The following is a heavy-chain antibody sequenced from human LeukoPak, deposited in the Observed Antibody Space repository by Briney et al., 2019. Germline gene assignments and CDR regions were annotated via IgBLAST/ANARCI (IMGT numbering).Heavy chain of an antibody. J-gene: IGHJ3*02. V-gene: IGHV1-8*01. D-gene: IGHD4-11*01. CDR1: GYTFTNFD. CDR2: MNPKTGNT. Sequence: GASVKVSCKASGYTFTNFDINWVRQATGQGLEWMGWMNPKTGNTGSAQKLQGRVTITGNTSISTAYMELSSLRSEDTAVNYCVRIDYSNAFDIWGQGTMVTVSS. CDR3: VRIDYSNAFDI.